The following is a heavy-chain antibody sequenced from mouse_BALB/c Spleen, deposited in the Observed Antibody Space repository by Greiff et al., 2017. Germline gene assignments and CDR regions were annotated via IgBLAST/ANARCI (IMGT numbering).Heavy chain of an antibody. CDR2: ISYSGST. CDR3: ARSEVLRSYAMDY. D-gene: IGHD1-1*01. V-gene: IGHV3-2*02. Sequence: EVQLQQSGPGLVKPSQSLSLTCTVTGYSITSDYAWNWIRQFPGNKLEWMGYISYSGSTSYNPSLKSRISITRDTSKNQFFLQLNSVTTEDTATYYCARSEVLRSYAMDYWGQGTSVTVSS. J-gene: IGHJ4*01. CDR1: GYSITSDYA.